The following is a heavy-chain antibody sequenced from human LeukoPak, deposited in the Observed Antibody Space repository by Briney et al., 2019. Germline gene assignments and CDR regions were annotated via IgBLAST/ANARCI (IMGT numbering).Heavy chain of an antibody. J-gene: IGHJ5*02. Sequence: SVKVSCKASGGTFSSYAISSVRQAPGQGLEWMGRIIPILGIANYAQKFQGRVTITADKSTSTAYMELSSLRSEDTAVYYCARGAVVGATIPSWFDPWGQGTLVTVSS. CDR2: IIPILGIA. D-gene: IGHD1-26*01. V-gene: IGHV1-69*04. CDR1: GGTFSSYA. CDR3: ARGAVVGATIPSWFDP.